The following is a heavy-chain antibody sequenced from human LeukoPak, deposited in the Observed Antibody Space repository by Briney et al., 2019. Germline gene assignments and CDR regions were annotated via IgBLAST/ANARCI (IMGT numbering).Heavy chain of an antibody. CDR2: ISSESGTK. J-gene: IGHJ4*02. Sequence: GGSLRLSCVASGFSFTSHSMNWVRQAPGRGLEWVSYISSESGTKYHADSVKGRFTISRDNAKNSLYLQMNSLRAEDTAVYYCARDVHDYDSSGYYRFDYWGQGTVVTVSS. D-gene: IGHD3-22*01. V-gene: IGHV3-48*04. CDR3: ARDVHDYDSSGYYRFDY. CDR1: GFSFTSHS.